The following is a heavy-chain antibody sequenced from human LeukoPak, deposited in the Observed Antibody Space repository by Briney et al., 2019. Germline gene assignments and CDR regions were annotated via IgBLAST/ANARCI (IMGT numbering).Heavy chain of an antibody. V-gene: IGHV4-59*01. D-gene: IGHD2-21*01. CDR2: IHYSGST. CDR1: GGSTTTYY. J-gene: IGHJ4*02. CDR3: ARDTGDRYFDY. Sequence: SETLSLTCTVSGGSTTTYYWSWIRQPPGKGLEWIGYIHYSGSTDYNPSLKSRVTISVDTSKNQFSLKLGSVTAADTAVYYCARDTGDRYFDYWGQGTLVTVSS.